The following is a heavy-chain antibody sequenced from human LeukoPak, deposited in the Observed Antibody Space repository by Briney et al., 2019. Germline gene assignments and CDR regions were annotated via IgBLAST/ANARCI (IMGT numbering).Heavy chain of an antibody. Sequence: GGSLRLSCAASGFTFSRYWMNWVRQAPGKGLEWVANIKQDGSEKYYVDSVKGRFTISRDNAKNSLYLQMNNLRAEDTAVYYCARLPPTYFYYMDVWGKGTTVTVSS. J-gene: IGHJ6*03. CDR3: ARLPPTYFYYMDV. V-gene: IGHV3-7*01. CDR1: GFTFSRYW. CDR2: IKQDGSEK.